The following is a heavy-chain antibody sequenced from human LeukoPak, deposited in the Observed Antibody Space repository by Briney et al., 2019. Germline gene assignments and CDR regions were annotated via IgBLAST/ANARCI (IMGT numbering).Heavy chain of an antibody. Sequence: SETLSLTCTVSGGSMSSSHSYWVWIRQPPGKGQEWIGSISNSGTTYYNPSLKSRVTISVDTSKNQFSLKLSSVTAADTAVYYCASLRERSYYARGFDYWGQGTLVTVSS. D-gene: IGHD1-26*01. CDR2: ISNSGTT. V-gene: IGHV4-39*01. CDR1: GGSMSSSHSY. J-gene: IGHJ4*02. CDR3: ASLRERSYYARGFDY.